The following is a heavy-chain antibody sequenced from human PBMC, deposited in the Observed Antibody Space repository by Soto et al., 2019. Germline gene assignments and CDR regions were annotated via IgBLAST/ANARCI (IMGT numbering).Heavy chain of an antibody. CDR1: SGPSSSHN. CDR2: VYSTGGT. CDR3: VRQGIGNLHGLVDV. D-gene: IGHD1-1*01. J-gene: IGHJ6*02. V-gene: IGHV4-59*08. Sequence: QVQLQQSGPGLVKPSETLSLTCSVSSGPSSSHNWGWIRQPPGRGLEWIGYVYSTGGTSYNPSLKRRVTSTADTSTNPISLTLTSVTAADTAVYYCVRQGIGNLHGLVDVWGQGTTVRVSS.